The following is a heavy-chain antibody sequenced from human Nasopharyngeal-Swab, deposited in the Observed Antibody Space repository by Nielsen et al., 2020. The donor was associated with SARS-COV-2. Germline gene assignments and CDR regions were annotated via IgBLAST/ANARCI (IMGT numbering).Heavy chain of an antibody. Sequence: GGSLRLSCAASGFTISNAWMSWVRQAPGKGLEWVGRIKSKTDGGTTDYAAPVKGRFTISRDDSKNTLYLQMNSLKTEDTAVYYCTTGPFSWYYGMDVWGQGTTVTVSS. J-gene: IGHJ6*02. CDR3: TTGPFSWYYGMDV. CDR2: IKSKTDGGTT. V-gene: IGHV3-15*01. D-gene: IGHD2-15*01. CDR1: GFTISNAW.